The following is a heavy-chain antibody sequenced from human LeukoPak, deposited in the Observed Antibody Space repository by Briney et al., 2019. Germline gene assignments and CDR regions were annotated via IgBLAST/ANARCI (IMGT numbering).Heavy chain of an antibody. J-gene: IGHJ4*02. D-gene: IGHD6-13*01. CDR1: GFTFSSYA. CDR3: ARELDVLGGIAAAGPEVY. Sequence: GGSLRLSCAASGFTFSSYAMHWVRQAPGKGLEWAAVISYDGSNKYYADSVKGRFTISRDNSKNTLYLQMNSLRAEDTAVYYCARELDVLGGIAAAGPEVYWGQGTLVTVSS. CDR2: ISYDGSNK. V-gene: IGHV3-30-3*01.